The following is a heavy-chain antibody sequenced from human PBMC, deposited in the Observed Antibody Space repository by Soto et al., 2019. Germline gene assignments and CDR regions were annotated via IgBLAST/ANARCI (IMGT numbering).Heavy chain of an antibody. V-gene: IGHV3-30*18. CDR2: ISYDGTNK. D-gene: IGHD6-13*01. J-gene: IGHJ4*02. CDR3: TKTIAAASPIDY. CDR1: GFIFSDHN. Sequence: GGSLRLSCAASGFIFSDHNMHWVRQAPGKGLEWVAVISYDGTNKYYADSVKGRFTISRDNSGNTLSLQMNSLRAEDTAVYYCTKTIAAASPIDYWGQGTLVTASS.